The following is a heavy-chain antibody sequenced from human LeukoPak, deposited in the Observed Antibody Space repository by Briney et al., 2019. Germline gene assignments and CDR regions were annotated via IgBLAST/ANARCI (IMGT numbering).Heavy chain of an antibody. D-gene: IGHD3-22*01. V-gene: IGHV1-46*01. CDR2: INPSGGST. CDR3: ARTLTKPTYYYDSSGSPNAFDI. CDR1: GYTFTSYY. J-gene: IGHJ3*02. Sequence: ASVKVSCKASGYTFTSYYMHWVRQAPGQGLEWMGIINPSGGSTSYAQKFQGRVTMTRDMSTSTVYMELSSLRSEDTAVYYCARTLTKPTYYYDSSGSPNAFDIWGQGTMVTVSS.